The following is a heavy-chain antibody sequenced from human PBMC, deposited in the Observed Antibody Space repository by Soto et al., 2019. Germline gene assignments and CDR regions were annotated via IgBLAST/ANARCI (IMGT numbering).Heavy chain of an antibody. J-gene: IGHJ4*02. Sequence: EVQLLESGGGLVQPGGSLRLSCAASGFTFSSYAMSWVRQAPGKGLEWVSAISGSGVSTYYADSVKGRFTISSDNSKDTLYLQLNSLRAAYTAVYYCAKEHHYSRNWSEFDYGGQGTLVTVSS. V-gene: IGHV3-23*01. D-gene: IGHD6-13*01. CDR2: ISGSGVST. CDR1: GFTFSSYA. CDR3: AKEHHYSRNWSEFDY.